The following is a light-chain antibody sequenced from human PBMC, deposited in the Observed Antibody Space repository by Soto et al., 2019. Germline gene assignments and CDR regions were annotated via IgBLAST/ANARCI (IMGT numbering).Light chain of an antibody. J-gene: IGKJ3*01. Sequence: DIQMTQSPSSLSASVGDRVTITCRASQSISSYLNWYQQKPGKAPGLLIYAASSLQSGVPSRFSGSGSGTDFTLTISRLQPEDFATYYCQQSYSTPFTFGPGTKVDIK. CDR2: AAS. CDR1: QSISSY. V-gene: IGKV1-39*01. CDR3: QQSYSTPFT.